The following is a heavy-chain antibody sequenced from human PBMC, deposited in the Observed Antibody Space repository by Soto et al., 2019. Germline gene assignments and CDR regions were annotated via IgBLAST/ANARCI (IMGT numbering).Heavy chain of an antibody. V-gene: IGHV3-9*01. J-gene: IGHJ6*02. CDR3: AKEGWQVSSGHYGMDV. CDR1: GFTLDDYA. D-gene: IGHD5-18*01. CDR2: ISWNSGSI. Sequence: SLRLSFAASGFTLDDYAMHWVRQAPGKGLEWVSGISWNSGSIGYADSVKGRFTISRDNAKNSLYLQMNSLRAEDTALYYCAKEGWQVSSGHYGMDVWGQGTTVTVSS.